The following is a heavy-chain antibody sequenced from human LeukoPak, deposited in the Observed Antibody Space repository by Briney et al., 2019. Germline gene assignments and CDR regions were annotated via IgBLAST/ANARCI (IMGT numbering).Heavy chain of an antibody. CDR1: GFTFSSYG. Sequence: GGSLRLSCAASGFTFSSYGMHWVRQAPGKGLEWVAFIRYDGSNKYYADSVKGRFTISRDNSKNTLYLQMNSLRAEDTAVYYCARSPSTGTTWFDPWGQGTLVTVSS. CDR3: ARSPSTGTTWFDP. J-gene: IGHJ5*02. CDR2: IRYDGSNK. V-gene: IGHV3-30*02. D-gene: IGHD1-1*01.